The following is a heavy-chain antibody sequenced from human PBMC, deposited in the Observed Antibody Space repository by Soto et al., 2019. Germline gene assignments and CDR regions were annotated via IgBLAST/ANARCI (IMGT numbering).Heavy chain of an antibody. CDR3: APHDPGARFDP. CDR2: INTNNGAT. J-gene: IGHJ5*02. D-gene: IGHD1-1*01. V-gene: IGHV1-2*02. CDR1: RYIFTAYF. Sequence: QVQLVQSGAEVKKPGASVKVSCKAPRYIFTAYFMHWVRQAPGQGLEWMGWINTNNGATHYGLSFQGKVTMTRDTSISTAYMELSSLRSDDTAVYYCAPHDPGARFDPWGQGTLVIVSS.